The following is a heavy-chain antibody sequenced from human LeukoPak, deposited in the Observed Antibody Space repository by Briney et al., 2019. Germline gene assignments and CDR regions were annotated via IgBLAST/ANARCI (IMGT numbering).Heavy chain of an antibody. V-gene: IGHV1-2*02. D-gene: IGHD6-19*01. CDR3: ARDFPRIAVRYYFDY. CDR2: INPNSGGT. Sequence: ASVKVSCTASGYTFTGYYMHWVRQAPGQGLEWMGWINPNSGGTNYAQKFQGRVTMTRDTSISTAYMELSRLRSDDTAVYYCARDFPRIAVRYYFDYWGQGTLVTVSS. J-gene: IGHJ4*02. CDR1: GYTFTGYY.